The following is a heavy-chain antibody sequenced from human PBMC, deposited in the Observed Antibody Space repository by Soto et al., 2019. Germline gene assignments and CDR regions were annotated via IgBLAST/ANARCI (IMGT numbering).Heavy chain of an antibody. CDR2: IYYSGST. Sequence: PSETLSLTCTVSGGSISSFYWSWTRQPPGKGLEWVGYIYYSGSTNYNPSLKSRVTISVDTSKNQFSLKLSSVTAADTAVYYCASQGDSSLGIWFDPWGQGTLVTVS. CDR1: GGSISSFY. D-gene: IGHD6-13*01. CDR3: ASQGDSSLGIWFDP. J-gene: IGHJ5*02. V-gene: IGHV4-59*08.